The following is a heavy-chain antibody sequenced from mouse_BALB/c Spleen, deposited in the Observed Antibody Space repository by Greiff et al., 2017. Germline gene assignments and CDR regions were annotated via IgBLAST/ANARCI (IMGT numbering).Heavy chain of an antibody. CDR1: GFTFSSYG. J-gene: IGHJ2*01. D-gene: IGHD1-1*01. V-gene: IGHV5-6-3*01. CDR2: INSNGGST. Sequence: EVKLQESGGGLVQPGGSLKLSCAASGFTFSSYGMSWVRQTPDKRLELVATINSNGGSTYYPDSVKGRFTISRDNAKNTLYLQMSSLKSEDTAMYYCAREDYYGSSYYFDYWGQGTTLTVSS. CDR3: AREDYYGSSYYFDY.